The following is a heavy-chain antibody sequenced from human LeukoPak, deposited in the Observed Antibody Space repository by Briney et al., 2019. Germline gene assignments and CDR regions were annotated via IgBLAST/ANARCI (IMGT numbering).Heavy chain of an antibody. D-gene: IGHD4-23*01. Sequence: GGSLRLSCAASGFTFSNYAMTWVRQAPGKGLEWVSTISGTGGFTTSTYYADSVKGRFTISRDNSDNKLYLQMDGLRADDTAVYDCVKDRRCAGNPALSWFDPWGQGTLVTVSS. V-gene: IGHV3-23*01. CDR3: VKDRRCAGNPALSWFDP. J-gene: IGHJ5*02. CDR2: ISGTGGFTTST. CDR1: GFTFSNYA.